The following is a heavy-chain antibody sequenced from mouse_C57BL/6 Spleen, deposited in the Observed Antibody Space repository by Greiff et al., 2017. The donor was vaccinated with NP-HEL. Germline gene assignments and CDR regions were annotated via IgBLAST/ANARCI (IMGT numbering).Heavy chain of an antibody. V-gene: IGHV1-69*01. Sequence: VQLQQSGAELVMPGASVKLSCKASGYTFTSYWMHWVKQRPGQGLEWIGEIDPSDSYTNYNQKFKGKSTLTVDKSSRTAYMQLSSLTSEDSAVYYCARKEANWDFDYWGQGTTLTVAS. J-gene: IGHJ2*01. D-gene: IGHD4-1*01. CDR2: IDPSDSYT. CDR3: ARKEANWDFDY. CDR1: GYTFTSYW.